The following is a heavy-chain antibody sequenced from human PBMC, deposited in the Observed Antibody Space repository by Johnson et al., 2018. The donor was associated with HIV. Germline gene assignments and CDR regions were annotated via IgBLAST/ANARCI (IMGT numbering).Heavy chain of an antibody. CDR2: INWNGGSR. D-gene: IGHD3-22*01. Sequence: VLLVESGGGVVRPGGSLRLSCAASGFTFDDYGMSWVRQAPGKGLEWVSGINWNGGSRGYADSVKGRFTIYRDNAKNSLYLQMNSLRAEDTALYYCAGGFVNSGYYYGRFGAFDIWGQGTMVTVSS. J-gene: IGHJ3*02. CDR3: AGGFVNSGYYYGRFGAFDI. V-gene: IGHV3-20*04. CDR1: GFTFDDYG.